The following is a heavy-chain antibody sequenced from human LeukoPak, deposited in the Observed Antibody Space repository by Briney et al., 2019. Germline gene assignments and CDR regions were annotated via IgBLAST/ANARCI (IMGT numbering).Heavy chain of an antibody. D-gene: IGHD3-9*01. V-gene: IGHV3-23*01. CDR2: ISGSGGST. CDR1: GFTFSGYA. J-gene: IGHJ4*02. CDR3: AKDPYDILTGYYRY. Sequence: PGGSLRLSCAASGFTFSGYAMSWVRQAPGKGLEWVSAISGSGGSTYYADSVKGRFTISRDNSKNTLYLQMNSLRAEDTAVYYCAKDPYDILTGYYRYWGQGTLVTVSS.